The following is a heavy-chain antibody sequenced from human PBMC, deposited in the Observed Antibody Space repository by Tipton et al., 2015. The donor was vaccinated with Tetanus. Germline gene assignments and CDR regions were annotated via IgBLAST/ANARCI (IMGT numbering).Heavy chain of an antibody. J-gene: IGHJ5*02. CDR3: ARHLYGYWFDP. Sequence: TLSLTCSVSGGSLRSGDYQWNWIRQPPGKGLEWLASIYFEGSTYYSPSLKSRVTIAVDTSQNLFSLRLTSVTAADTAVYYCARHLYGYWFDPWGQGALVTVSS. D-gene: IGHD5-18*01. V-gene: IGHV4-30-2*03. CDR2: IYFEGST. CDR1: GGSLRSGDYQ.